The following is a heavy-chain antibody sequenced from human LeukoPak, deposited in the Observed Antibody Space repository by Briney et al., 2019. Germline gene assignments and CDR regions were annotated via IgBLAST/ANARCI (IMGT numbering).Heavy chain of an antibody. Sequence: PGGSLRLSCAASGFTFSDYYMSWIRQAPGKGLDWVSYISGSGSATYYADSVKGRFTISRDNAKNSLYLQMNSLRAEDTAVYYCASSGGGPYYYYYYMDVWGKGTTVTISS. D-gene: IGHD3-10*01. CDR2: ISGSGSAT. V-gene: IGHV3-11*04. J-gene: IGHJ6*03. CDR3: ASSGGGPYYYYYYMDV. CDR1: GFTFSDYY.